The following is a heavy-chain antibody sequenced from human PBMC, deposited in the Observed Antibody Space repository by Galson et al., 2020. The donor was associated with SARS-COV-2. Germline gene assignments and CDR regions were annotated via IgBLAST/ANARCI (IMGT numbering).Heavy chain of an antibody. V-gene: IGHV3-30*04. Sequence: GGSLRLSCAASGFTFSSYAMHWVRQAPGKGLEWVAVISYDGSNKYYADSVKGRFTISRDNSKNPLYLQMNSLRAEDTAVYYGARDQGAYDDDVWVSYRWGWFDRWGQGTLVTVSS. D-gene: IGHD3-16*02. CDR1: GFTFSSYA. CDR3: ARDQGAYDDDVWVSYRWGWFDR. J-gene: IGHJ5*02. CDR2: ISYDGSNK.